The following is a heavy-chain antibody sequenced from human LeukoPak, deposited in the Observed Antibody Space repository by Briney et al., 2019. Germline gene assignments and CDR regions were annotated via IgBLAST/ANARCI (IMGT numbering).Heavy chain of an antibody. CDR2: ISAYNGNT. J-gene: IGHJ4*02. V-gene: IGHV1-18*04. CDR3: ARGEDYGEGSYYFDY. D-gene: IGHD4-17*01. Sequence: ASVKVSCKASGYTFTSYGISWVRQAPGQGLEWMGWISAYNGNTNYAQKLQGRVTMTTDTSTSTAYMELRSLRSDDTAVYYCARGEDYGEGSYYFDYWGQGTLVTVSS. CDR1: GYTFTSYG.